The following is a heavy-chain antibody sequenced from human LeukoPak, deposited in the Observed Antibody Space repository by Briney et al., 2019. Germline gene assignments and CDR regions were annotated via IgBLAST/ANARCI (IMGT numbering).Heavy chain of an antibody. V-gene: IGHV3-7*03. Sequence: GGSLRLSCAGSGFTFSSHWIGWVRQAPGKGLEWVAHINQDGSQKYYVDSVEGRSAISRDNAKNSLYLQMNSLRVEDTAVYYCAKEGRSLQTYWGQGTLVTVSS. D-gene: IGHD5-24*01. CDR3: AKEGRSLQTY. J-gene: IGHJ4*02. CDR2: INQDGSQK. CDR1: GFTFSSHW.